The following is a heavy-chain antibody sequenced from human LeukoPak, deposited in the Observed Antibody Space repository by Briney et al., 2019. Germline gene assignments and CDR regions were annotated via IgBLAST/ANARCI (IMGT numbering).Heavy chain of an antibody. V-gene: IGHV4-39*07. D-gene: IGHD1-1*01. CDR1: GDSVSSGSYY. CDR2: IHYSGIT. J-gene: IGHJ3*02. CDR3: ARLLEPDAFDI. Sequence: PSESLSLTCTVSGDSVSSGSYYWGWLRQPPGRELEWIATIHYSGITYYNPSLKSRVTISVDTSKNQFSLKLSSVTAADTAVYYCARLLEPDAFDIWGQGTMVTVSS.